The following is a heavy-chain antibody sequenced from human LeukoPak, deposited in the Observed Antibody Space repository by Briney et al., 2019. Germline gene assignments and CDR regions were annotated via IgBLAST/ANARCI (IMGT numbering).Heavy chain of an antibody. CDR2: ITNGGSTI. J-gene: IGHJ6*02. CDR3: ARSIGLTGGGVDV. D-gene: IGHD3-9*01. CDR1: GFTFSDYN. V-gene: IGHV3-11*01. Sequence: PGGSLRLSWAASGFTFSDYNMNWVRQAPGKGLEWVSYITNGGSTIHHADSVKGRFTISRDNAKKTLYLQMNSLRAEDTAVYYCARSIGLTGGGVDVWGQGTTVTVSS.